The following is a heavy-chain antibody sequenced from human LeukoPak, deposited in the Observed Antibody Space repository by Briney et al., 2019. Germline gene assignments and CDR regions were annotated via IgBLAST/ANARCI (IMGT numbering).Heavy chain of an antibody. CDR1: GFTFSSYS. V-gene: IGHV3-21*01. CDR3: ANDSREDAFDI. CDR2: ISSSSSYI. D-gene: IGHD3-16*01. J-gene: IGHJ3*02. Sequence: GGSLRLSCAASGFTFSSYSMNWVRQAPGKGLEWVSSISSSSSYIYCADSVKGRFTISRDNAKNSLYLQMNSLRAEDTAVYYWANDSREDAFDIWGQGTMVTVSS.